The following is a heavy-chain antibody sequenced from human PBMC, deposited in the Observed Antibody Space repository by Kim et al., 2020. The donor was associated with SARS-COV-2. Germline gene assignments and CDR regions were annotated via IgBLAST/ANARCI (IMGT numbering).Heavy chain of an antibody. D-gene: IGHD2-15*01. CDR2: LHPDSGGT. J-gene: IGHJ4*02. Sequence: ASVKVSCKTSGYSFINYYIYWVRQAPGQGLEWMGRLHPDSGGTVYAQKFQGRVTLTRDTSISTAYMDLGRLRSDDTAVYFCARVSFAANAGADYWGQGTLITVSS. CDR1: GYSFINYY. CDR3: ARVSFAANAGADY. V-gene: IGHV1-2*06.